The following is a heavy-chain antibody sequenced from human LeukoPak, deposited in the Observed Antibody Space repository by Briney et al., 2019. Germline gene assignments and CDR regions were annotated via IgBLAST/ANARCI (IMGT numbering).Heavy chain of an antibody. D-gene: IGHD2-21*01. CDR3: ARWTGVIDS. Sequence: GGSLRLSCVASGFTFENYWMHWVRQAPGKGPEWVANIKQDGSLEHYMDSVKGRFTISRDNANSSLILRMDSLRAEDTAVYYCARWTGVIDSWGQGTLVTVSS. CDR2: IKQDGSLE. J-gene: IGHJ4*02. CDR1: GFTFENYW. V-gene: IGHV3-7*01.